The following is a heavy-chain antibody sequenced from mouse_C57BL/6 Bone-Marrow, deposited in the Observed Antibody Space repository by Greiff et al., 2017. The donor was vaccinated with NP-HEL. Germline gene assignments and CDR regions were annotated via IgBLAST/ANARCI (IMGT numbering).Heavy chain of an antibody. Sequence: QVQLQQSGAELVKPGASVKLSCKASGYTFTSYWMHWVKQRPGQGLEWIGMIHPNSGSTNYNEKFKSKATLTVDKSSSTAYMQRSSRTAEDTAVYYCARSVHYDGHWGQGTTLTVAA. V-gene: IGHV1-64*01. CDR3: ARSVHYDGH. D-gene: IGHD1-2*01. CDR1: GYTFTSYW. CDR2: IHPNSGST. J-gene: IGHJ2*01.